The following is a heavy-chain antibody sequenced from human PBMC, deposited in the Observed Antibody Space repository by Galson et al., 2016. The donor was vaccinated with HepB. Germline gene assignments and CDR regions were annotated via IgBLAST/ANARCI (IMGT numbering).Heavy chain of an antibody. CDR2: IYWDDDK. V-gene: IGHV2-5*02. J-gene: IGHJ4*02. CDR1: GFSLTTHGVG. Sequence: PALVKPTQTLRLTCTFSGFSLTTHGVGVAWIRQSPGQAPEWLAFIYWDDDKRYTSSLRSRLTITKDTPKNEVVLTMTDMDPVDTGTYYCASRMARTEFASWGQGILVTVSS. D-gene: IGHD5-24*01. CDR3: ASRMARTEFAS.